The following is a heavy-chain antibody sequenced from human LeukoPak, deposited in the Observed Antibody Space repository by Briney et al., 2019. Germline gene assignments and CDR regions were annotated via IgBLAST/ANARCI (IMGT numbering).Heavy chain of an antibody. CDR2: ISSSSNYI. J-gene: IGHJ4*02. D-gene: IGHD3-16*01. V-gene: IGHV3-21*01. CDR1: GFTFSSYS. CDR3: ARTYAYDATGDRGH. Sequence: PGGSLRLSCAASGFTFSSYSMNWVRQAPGKGLEWVSSISSSSNYIYYADSVKGRFTISRDNAKNSLYLQMNSLRAEDTAVYYCARTYAYDATGDRGHWGQGTLVTVSS.